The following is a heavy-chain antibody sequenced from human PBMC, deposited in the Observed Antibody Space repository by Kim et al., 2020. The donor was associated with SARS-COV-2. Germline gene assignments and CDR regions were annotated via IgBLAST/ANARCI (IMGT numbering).Heavy chain of an antibody. CDR3: AREAGSGWYLY. D-gene: IGHD6-19*01. J-gene: IGHJ4*02. V-gene: IGHV4-59*01. Sequence: NSNPSPKSRVTISVDTSKNPFSLKLSSVTAADTAVYYCAREAGSGWYLYWGQGTLVTVSS.